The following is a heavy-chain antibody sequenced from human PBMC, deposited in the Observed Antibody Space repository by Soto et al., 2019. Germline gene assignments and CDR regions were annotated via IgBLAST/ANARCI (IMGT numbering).Heavy chain of an antibody. V-gene: IGHV1-69*01. CDR3: ASCMVPRTSGYYSEFGG. Sequence: QVQLVQSGAEVKKPGSSVKVSCRASGGTFSSYAISWVRQAPGQGLEWMGGIIPIFGTANYAQKFQGRVTITADESTSTAYMALSILRSEDTAVYYFASCMVPRTSGYYSEFGGWGQGTLVTVSS. D-gene: IGHD3-22*01. CDR1: GGTFSSYA. CDR2: IIPIFGTA. J-gene: IGHJ1*01.